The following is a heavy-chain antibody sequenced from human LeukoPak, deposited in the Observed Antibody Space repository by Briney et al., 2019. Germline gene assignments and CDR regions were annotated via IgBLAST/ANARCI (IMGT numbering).Heavy chain of an antibody. V-gene: IGHV3-48*04. CDR3: ARDSFRGSYSDY. CDR2: ISSSGSTI. J-gene: IGHJ4*02. D-gene: IGHD1-26*01. Sequence: GGSLRLSCAASGFTFSSYTMNWVRQAPGKGLEWVSYISSSGSTIYYADSVKGRFTISRDNAKNSLYLQMNSLRAGDTAVYYCARDSFRGSYSDYWGQGTLVTVSS. CDR1: GFTFSSYT.